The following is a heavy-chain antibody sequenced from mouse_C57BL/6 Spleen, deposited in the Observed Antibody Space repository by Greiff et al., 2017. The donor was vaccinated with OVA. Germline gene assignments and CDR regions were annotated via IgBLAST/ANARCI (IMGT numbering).Heavy chain of an antibody. Sequence: QVQLQQSGAELVKPGASVKLSCKASGYTFTSYWMHWVKQRPGQGLEWIGMIHPNSGSTNYNEKFKSKATLTVDKSSSTAYMQLSSLTSEDSAVYYCAPNWDDYFDYWGQGTTLTVSS. D-gene: IGHD4-1*01. V-gene: IGHV1-64*01. CDR3: APNWDDYFDY. CDR1: GYTFTSYW. J-gene: IGHJ2*01. CDR2: IHPNSGST.